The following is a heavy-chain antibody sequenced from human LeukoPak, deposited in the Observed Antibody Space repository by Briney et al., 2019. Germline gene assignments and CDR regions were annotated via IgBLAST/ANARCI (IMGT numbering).Heavy chain of an antibody. V-gene: IGHV3-21*01. D-gene: IGHD2-8*01. J-gene: IGHJ6*02. CDR3: ARAGNCTNGVCPRYYYYGMDV. CDR2: ISSSSSYI. CDR1: GFTFSSYS. Sequence: TGGSLRLSCAASGFTFSSYSMNWVRQAPGKGLELVSSISSSSSYIYYADSVKGRFTISRDNAKNSLYLQMNSLRAEDTAVYYCARAGNCTNGVCPRYYYYGMDVWGQGTTVTVSS.